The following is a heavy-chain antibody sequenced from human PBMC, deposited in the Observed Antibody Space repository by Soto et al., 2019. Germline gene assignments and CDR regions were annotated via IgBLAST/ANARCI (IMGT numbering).Heavy chain of an antibody. CDR1: GFTFSSYA. Sequence: EVQLLESGGGLVQPGGSLRLSCAASGFTFSSYAMSWVRQAPGKGLEWVSAISGSGGSTYYADSVKGRFTISRYNSKNTLYLQMNSLRAEDTAVYYCAKAYDFWGGEDPYYYYGMDVWGQGTTVTVSS. J-gene: IGHJ6*02. D-gene: IGHD3-3*01. CDR2: ISGSGGST. V-gene: IGHV3-23*01. CDR3: AKAYDFWGGEDPYYYYGMDV.